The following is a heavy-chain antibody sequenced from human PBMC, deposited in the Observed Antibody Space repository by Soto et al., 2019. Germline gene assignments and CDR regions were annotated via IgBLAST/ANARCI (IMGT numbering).Heavy chain of an antibody. J-gene: IGHJ4*02. CDR2: IKSKTDGETT. Sequence: EVQLVESGGGLVKPGGSLRLSCAASGFIFSKAWMNWVRQAPGKGLEWVGRIKSKTDGETTDYAAPVKGRFTISRDDSKNMVFLQMNSLKTEDTAVYYCTTRVDTAVVFFDSWGQGTLVTVSS. D-gene: IGHD5-18*01. CDR3: TTRVDTAVVFFDS. CDR1: GFIFSKAW. V-gene: IGHV3-15*07.